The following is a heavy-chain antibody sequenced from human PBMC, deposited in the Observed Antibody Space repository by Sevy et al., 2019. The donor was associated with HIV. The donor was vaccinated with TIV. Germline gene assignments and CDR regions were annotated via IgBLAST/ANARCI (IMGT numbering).Heavy chain of an antibody. J-gene: IGHJ6*02. V-gene: IGHV3-53*01. Sequence: GGSLRLSCVASGLTVGSLSINWVRQAPGKGLEWVSLIYSAGTTFYSDSVKGRFTISRDNSNNTLDLQMNSLRAEETAIYYCARIKGASSSYAMDVWGQGTTVTVSS. CDR3: ARIKGASSSYAMDV. CDR2: IYSAGTT. D-gene: IGHD2-2*01. CDR1: GLTVGSLS.